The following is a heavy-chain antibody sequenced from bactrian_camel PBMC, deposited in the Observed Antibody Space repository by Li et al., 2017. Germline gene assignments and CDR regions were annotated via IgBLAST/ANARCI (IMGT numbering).Heavy chain of an antibody. J-gene: IGHJ4*01. D-gene: IGHD7*01. CDR3: ATRPLWQANY. CDR1: GFTFNYYH. V-gene: IGHV3S40*01. Sequence: VQLVESGGGLMQPGGSLRLSCAASGFTFNYYHMSWVRQAPGKGLEWVTSIQSGGGSTDYADSVKGRFTISRDNAMHTVNLQMNNMKTEDTAVYYCATRPLWQANYWGRGTQVTVS. CDR2: IQSGGGST.